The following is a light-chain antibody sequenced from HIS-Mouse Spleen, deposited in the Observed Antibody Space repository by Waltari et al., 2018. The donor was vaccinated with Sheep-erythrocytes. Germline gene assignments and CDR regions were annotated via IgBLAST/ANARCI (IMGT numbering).Light chain of an antibody. CDR2: EVS. CDR1: SSDVGGSNS. Sequence: QSALTQPPSASGSPGQSVTISCTGTSSDVGGSNSVSWYHQHPGKAPKLMIYEVSKRPSGVPDRFSGSKSGNTASLTVSGLQAEDEADYYCSSYAGSNNYVFGTGTKVTVL. V-gene: IGLV2-8*01. CDR3: SSYAGSNNYV. J-gene: IGLJ1*01.